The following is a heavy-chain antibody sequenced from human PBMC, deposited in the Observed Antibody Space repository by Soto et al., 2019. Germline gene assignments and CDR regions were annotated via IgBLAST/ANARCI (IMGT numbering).Heavy chain of an antibody. J-gene: IGHJ4*02. CDR2: ISYDGSNK. CDR3: AKDLGSSSSLDY. CDR1: GFTFSSYG. V-gene: IGHV3-30*18. Sequence: QVQLVESGGGVVQPGRSLRLSCAASGFTFSSYGMHWVRQALGKGLEWVAVISYDGSNKYYADSVKGRFTISRDNSKNTLYLQMNSLRAEDTAVYYCAKDLGSSSSLDYWGQGTLVTVSS. D-gene: IGHD6-6*01.